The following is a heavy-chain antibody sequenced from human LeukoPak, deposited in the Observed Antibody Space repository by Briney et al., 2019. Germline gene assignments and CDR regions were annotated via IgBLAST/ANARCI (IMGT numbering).Heavy chain of an antibody. CDR1: GFTFPSFA. CDR3: ASNPGRGDWFDP. CDR2: ISDSGVGT. D-gene: IGHD3-10*01. Sequence: GGSLRLSCAASGFTFPSFAMSWVRQAPGKGLEWVSTISDSGVGTHHADSVKGRFTISRDNSKNTLYLQMNSLRAEDTAVYYCASNPGRGDWFDPWGQGTLVTVFS. V-gene: IGHV3-23*01. J-gene: IGHJ5*02.